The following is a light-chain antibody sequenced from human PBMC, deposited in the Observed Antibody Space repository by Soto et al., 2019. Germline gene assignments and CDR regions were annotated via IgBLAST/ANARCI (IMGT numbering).Light chain of an antibody. CDR2: GNR. Sequence: QSVLTQPPSVSGAPGQRVTISCTGNNSNLGAGYDVHWYQQLPGAAPKLVVFGNRNRPSGVPERFSGSKSGTSASLTISGLQAEDEADYYCCSYAGTYTFDFGTGTKLTVL. V-gene: IGLV1-40*01. CDR1: NSNLGAGYD. J-gene: IGLJ1*01. CDR3: CSYAGTYTFD.